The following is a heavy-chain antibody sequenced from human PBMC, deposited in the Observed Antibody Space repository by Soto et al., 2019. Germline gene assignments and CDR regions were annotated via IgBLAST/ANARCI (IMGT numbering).Heavy chain of an antibody. CDR3: ARDSGSNYFDY. CDR1: GFSFSNAW. J-gene: IGHJ4*02. CDR2: IKSKTDGGTT. D-gene: IGHD6-25*01. V-gene: IGHV3-15*07. Sequence: PGGSLSLSCAASGFSFSNAWLNWVRQTPGKGLEWVGRIKSKTDGGTTDYAAPVKGRFIISRDNSKNTLYLQMNSLRAEDTAVYYCARDSGSNYFDYWGQGTLVTVSS.